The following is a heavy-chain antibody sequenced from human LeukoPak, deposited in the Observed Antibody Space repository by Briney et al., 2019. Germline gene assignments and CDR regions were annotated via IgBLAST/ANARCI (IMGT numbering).Heavy chain of an antibody. CDR3: ARDTALRSDY. V-gene: IGHV3-74*01. D-gene: IGHD4-17*01. CDR1: GFTFSSYW. J-gene: IGHJ4*02. Sequence: GGSLGLSCAASGFTFSSYWMHWVRQAPGKGLVWVLCISSDGSTTRYADSVKGRYTISRDNAKNTLYLQMNSLRAEDTAVFYCARDTALRSDYWGQGILVTVSS. CDR2: ISSDGSTT.